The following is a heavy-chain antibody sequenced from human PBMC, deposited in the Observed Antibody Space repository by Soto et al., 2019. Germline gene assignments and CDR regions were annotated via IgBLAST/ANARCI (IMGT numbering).Heavy chain of an antibody. CDR3: ARSMVPTAMLRVFFDY. V-gene: IGHV3-30-3*01. CDR2: ISYDGSNK. J-gene: IGHJ4*02. Sequence: GGSLRLSCAASGFTFSSYAMHWVRQAPGKGLEWVAVISYDGSNKYYADSVKGRFTISRDNSKNTLYLQMNSLRAEDTAVYYCARSMVPTAMLRVFFDYWGQGTLVTVSS. D-gene: IGHD2-2*01. CDR1: GFTFSSYA.